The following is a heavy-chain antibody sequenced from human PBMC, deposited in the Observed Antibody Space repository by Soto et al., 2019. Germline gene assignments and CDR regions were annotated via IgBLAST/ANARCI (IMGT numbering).Heavy chain of an antibody. CDR2: VHGGGST. CDR1: GFTVSNNH. V-gene: IGHV3-53*01. D-gene: IGHD3-16*01. Sequence: VQLVESGGGLIQPGGSLRLSCAASGFTVSNNHMTWVRQAAGQGLELVSFVHGGGSTSYADSVKGRFTISRDNSKNTLYLQMGSLRAEDTAIYYCAGRLTTAASLDYWGRGTLVTVSS. CDR3: AGRLTTAASLDY. J-gene: IGHJ4*02.